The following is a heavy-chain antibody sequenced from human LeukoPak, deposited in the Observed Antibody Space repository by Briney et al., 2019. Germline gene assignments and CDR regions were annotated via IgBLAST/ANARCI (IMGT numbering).Heavy chain of an antibody. J-gene: IGHJ4*02. CDR2: INPNSGGT. CDR1: GYTFTGYY. CDR3: ARMGYCSSTSCYTLLDY. V-gene: IGHV1-2*02. D-gene: IGHD2-2*02. Sequence: ASVKVSCKASGYTFTGYYMHWVRQAPGQGLEWMGWINPNSGGTNYAQKFQGRGTMTRDTSISTAYMELSRLRSDDTAVYYCARMGYCSSTSCYTLLDYWGQGTLVTVSS.